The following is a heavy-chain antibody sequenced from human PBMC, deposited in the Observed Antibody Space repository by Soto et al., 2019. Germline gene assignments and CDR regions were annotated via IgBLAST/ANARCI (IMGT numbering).Heavy chain of an antibody. CDR1: GFTFSSYW. CDR2: INSDGSTT. Sequence: EVQLVESGGGLVQPGGSLRLSCAASGFTFSSYWMHWVRQAPGKGLVWVSRINSDGSTTTYADSVKGRFTISRDNAKNTLYLQMNSLRAEDTAVYYCATGRTYYYYGMDVRGQGTTVTVSS. V-gene: IGHV3-74*01. J-gene: IGHJ6*02. CDR3: ATGRTYYYYGMDV.